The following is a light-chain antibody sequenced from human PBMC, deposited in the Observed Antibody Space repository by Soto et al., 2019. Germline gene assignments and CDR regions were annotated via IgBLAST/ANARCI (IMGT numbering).Light chain of an antibody. CDR1: SSDVGGYNY. CDR2: EVT. CDR3: SSYTSNTTPYV. J-gene: IGLJ1*01. Sequence: QSVLTQPASVSGSPGQSITISCTGTSSDVGGYNYVSWYQQLPGKAPKLMIYEVTKRPSGVSNRFSDSKSGNTASLTISGLQAEDEGDYYCSSYTSNTTPYVFGTGTKSPS. V-gene: IGLV2-14*01.